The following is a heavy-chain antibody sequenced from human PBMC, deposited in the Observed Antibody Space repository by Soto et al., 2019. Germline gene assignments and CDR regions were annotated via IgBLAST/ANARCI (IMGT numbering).Heavy chain of an antibody. CDR1: GGSISSYY. CDR3: ARGDPIAARPFDY. V-gene: IGHV4-59*01. CDR2: IYYSGST. D-gene: IGHD6-6*01. Sequence: QVQLQESGPGLVKPSETLSLTCTVSGGSISSYYWSWIRQPPGKGLEWIGYIYYSGSTNYNPSLKSRVTISVDTSKNQFSLKLSSVTAADTAVYYCARGDPIAARPFDYWGQGTLVTVSS. J-gene: IGHJ4*02.